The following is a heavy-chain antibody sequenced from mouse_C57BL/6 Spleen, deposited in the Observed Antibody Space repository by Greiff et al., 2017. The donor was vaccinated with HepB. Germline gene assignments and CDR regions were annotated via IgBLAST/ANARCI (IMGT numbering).Heavy chain of an antibody. Sequence: EVQLVESEGGLVQPGSSMKLSCTASGFTFSDYYMAWVRQVPEKGLEWVANINYDGSSTYYLDSLKSRFIISRDNAKNILYLQMSSLKSEDTATYYCARGRYYGSSFDYWGQGTTLTVSS. CDR1: GFTFSDYY. CDR2: INYDGSST. D-gene: IGHD1-1*01. CDR3: ARGRYYGSSFDY. V-gene: IGHV5-16*01. J-gene: IGHJ2*01.